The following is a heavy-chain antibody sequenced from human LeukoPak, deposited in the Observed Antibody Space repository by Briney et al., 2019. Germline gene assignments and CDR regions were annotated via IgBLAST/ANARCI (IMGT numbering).Heavy chain of an antibody. V-gene: IGHV3-30-3*01. J-gene: IGHJ3*02. Sequence: GSLRLSCAASGFTFSSYWMNWVRQAPGKGLEWVAVISYDGGNKYYADSVKGRFTISRDNSKNTLYLQMNSLRAEDTAVYYCASLLLWFGELGDAFDIWGQGTMVTVSS. D-gene: IGHD3-10*01. CDR1: GFTFSSYW. CDR3: ASLLLWFGELGDAFDI. CDR2: ISYDGGNK.